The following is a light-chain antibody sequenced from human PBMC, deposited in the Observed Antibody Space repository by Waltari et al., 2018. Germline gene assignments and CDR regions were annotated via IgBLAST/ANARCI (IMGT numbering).Light chain of an antibody. V-gene: IGKV4-1*01. CDR3: QQYKSPTWT. CDR1: QSVLFDSNNKNY. CDR2: WAS. Sequence: DFVMTQSPDSLAVSLGERATINCKSSQSVLFDSNNKNYLAWYQEKPGQPPKALIYWASTRESGVPDRFSGSGSGTEFTLTISSLQPDDFATYYCQQYKSPTWTFGQGTKVEIK. J-gene: IGKJ1*01.